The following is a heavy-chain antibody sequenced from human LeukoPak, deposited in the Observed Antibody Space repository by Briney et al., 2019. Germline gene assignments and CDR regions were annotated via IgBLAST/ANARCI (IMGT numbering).Heavy chain of an antibody. CDR1: GFTFSSYA. CDR3: AKGGAALLYYFDY. CDR2: ISGSGGST. Sequence: GGSLRLSCAASGFTFSSYAMSWVRQAPGKGLEWVSAISGSGGSTYYADSVKGRFTISRDNSKNTLYLQMNSLRTEDTAVYYCAKGGAALLYYFDYWGQGTLVTVSS. J-gene: IGHJ4*02. D-gene: IGHD1-26*01. V-gene: IGHV3-23*01.